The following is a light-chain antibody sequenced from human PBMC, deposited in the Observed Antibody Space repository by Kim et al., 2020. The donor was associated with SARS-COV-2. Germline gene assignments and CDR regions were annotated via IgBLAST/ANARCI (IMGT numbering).Light chain of an antibody. CDR3: CAYAGTTPRDV. Sequence: QSITISGAATGRDVGTYDLVSWYQQHAGKAPKLVIYEVTQRPSGVSNRFSGSKSGNTASMTIFDLQSEDEADYYCCAYAGTTPRDVFGTVTKVTVL. CDR1: GRDVGTYDL. J-gene: IGLJ1*01. V-gene: IGLV2-23*02. CDR2: EVT.